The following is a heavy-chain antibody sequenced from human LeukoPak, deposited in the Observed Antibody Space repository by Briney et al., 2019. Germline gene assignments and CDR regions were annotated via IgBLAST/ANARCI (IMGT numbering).Heavy chain of an antibody. J-gene: IGHJ3*02. D-gene: IGHD4-17*01. CDR1: GFTFSSYS. Sequence: GGSLRLSCAASGFTFSSYSMNWVRQAPGKGLEWVSSISSSSSYIYYADSVKGRFTISRDNAKNPLYLQMNSLRAEDTAVYYCARADYGDYASAFDIWGQGTMVTVSS. CDR3: ARADYGDYASAFDI. CDR2: ISSSSSYI. V-gene: IGHV3-21*01.